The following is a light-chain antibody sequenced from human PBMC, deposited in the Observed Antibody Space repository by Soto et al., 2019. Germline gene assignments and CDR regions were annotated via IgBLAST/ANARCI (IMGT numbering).Light chain of an antibody. J-gene: IGKJ5*01. CDR1: QNILSN. Sequence: EIVMTQSLATLSVSPGERATLSFRASQNILSNLAWYQQKPGQAPRLLIYGASTRATGIPARFSGSGSGTEFTLTISSLQSEDFEIYYCQQYNNWPITFGQGTRLEIK. CDR3: QQYNNWPIT. CDR2: GAS. V-gene: IGKV3-15*01.